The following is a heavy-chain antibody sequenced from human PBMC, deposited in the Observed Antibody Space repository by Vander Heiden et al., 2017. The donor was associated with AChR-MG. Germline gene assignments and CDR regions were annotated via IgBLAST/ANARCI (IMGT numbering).Heavy chain of an antibody. D-gene: IGHD3-9*01. CDR2: MNPNSGNT. Sequence: QVQLVQSGAAVKKPGASVKVSSKASGYTFTSYDINWVRQATGQGLEWMGWMNPNSGNTGYAQKFQGRVTMTRNTSISTAYMELSSLRSEDTAVYYCARGVSWLRNYYYGMDVWGQGTTVTVSS. V-gene: IGHV1-8*01. CDR3: ARGVSWLRNYYYGMDV. CDR1: GYTFTSYD. J-gene: IGHJ6*02.